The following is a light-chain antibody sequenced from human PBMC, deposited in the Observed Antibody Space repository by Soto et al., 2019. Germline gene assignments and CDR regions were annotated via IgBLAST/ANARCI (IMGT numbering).Light chain of an antibody. CDR2: MSS. CDR1: QSLLHSNGYNF. V-gene: IGKV2-28*01. Sequence: DIVMTQSPLSLPVTPGEPASTSCRSSQSLLHSNGYNFLDWYLQKPGQSPQLLISMSSNRASGVPDRFSGSGSGTDFTLKITRVEAEDVGVYYCMQALQTPITFGQGTRLEIK. J-gene: IGKJ5*01. CDR3: MQALQTPIT.